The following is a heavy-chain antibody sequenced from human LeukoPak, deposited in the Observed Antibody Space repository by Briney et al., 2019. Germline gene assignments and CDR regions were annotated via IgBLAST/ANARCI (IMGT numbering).Heavy chain of an antibody. CDR3: ARDVGEYCSSTSCYASDY. V-gene: IGHV1-18*01. J-gene: IGHJ4*02. CDR1: GYTFANYG. CDR2: ISGFNGNT. D-gene: IGHD2-2*01. Sequence: ASVKVSCKASGYTFANYGISWVRQAPGQGLEWVGWISGFNGNTNYAQKFQGRVTMTRDTSISTAYMELSRLRSDDTAVYYCARDVGEYCSSTSCYASDYWGQGTLVTVSS.